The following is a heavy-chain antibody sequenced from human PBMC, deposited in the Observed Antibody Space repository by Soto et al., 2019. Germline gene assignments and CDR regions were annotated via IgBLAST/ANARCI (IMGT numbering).Heavy chain of an antibody. CDR3: ARRLSGPKEEYNAYYFYGLDV. CDR1: GYSFTTHW. V-gene: IGHV5-10-1*01. J-gene: IGHJ6*02. CDR2: IDPSNSYI. Sequence: GESLKISCQGSGYSFTTHWITWVRQTPGKGLEWMGRIDPSNSYINYSPSFQGHVTISVDRSISTAYLQWSRLGASDNAIYFCARRLSGPKEEYNAYYFYGLDVWGQGTKVTVSS. D-gene: IGHD1-1*01.